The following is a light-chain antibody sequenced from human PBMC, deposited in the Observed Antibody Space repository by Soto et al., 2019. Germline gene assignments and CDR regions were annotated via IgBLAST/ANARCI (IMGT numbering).Light chain of an antibody. Sequence: EIVLTQSPATLSLSPGERATLSCRASQSVSSFLAWYQQKPGQAPRLLIYDASIRATGIPVRFSGSGSGTDFTLTISSLEPEDFAIYYCQHRFNWPRGTFGLGTRLE. J-gene: IGKJ5*01. CDR2: DAS. CDR3: QHRFNWPRGT. CDR1: QSVSSF. V-gene: IGKV3-11*01.